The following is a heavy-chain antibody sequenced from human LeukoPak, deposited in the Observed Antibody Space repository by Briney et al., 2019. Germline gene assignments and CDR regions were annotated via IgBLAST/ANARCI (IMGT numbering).Heavy chain of an antibody. V-gene: IGHV3-30*02. CDR2: IRYDGSNK. CDR3: AKAGTLDTAMMHFDY. J-gene: IGHJ4*02. D-gene: IGHD5-18*01. Sequence: PGGSLRLSCAASGFTFSSYGMHWVRQAPGKGLEWVAFIRYDGSNKYYADSVKGRFTISRDNSKNTLYLQMNSLRAEDTAVYYCAKAGTLDTAMMHFDYWGQGTLVTVCS. CDR1: GFTFSSYG.